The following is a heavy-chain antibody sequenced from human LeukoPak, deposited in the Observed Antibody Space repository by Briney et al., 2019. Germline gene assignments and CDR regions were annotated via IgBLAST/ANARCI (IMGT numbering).Heavy chain of an antibody. CDR3: ARRYYYDSSGYQYYFDY. Sequence: PSETLSLTCTVSGGSISSSSYYWSWIRQPPGKGPEWIGYIYYSGSTYYNSSLKSRVTISVDTSKNQFSLKLSSVTAADTAVYYCARRYYYDSSGYQYYFDYWGQGTLVTVSS. CDR1: GGSISSSSYY. V-gene: IGHV4-30-4*01. D-gene: IGHD3-22*01. CDR2: IYYSGST. J-gene: IGHJ4*02.